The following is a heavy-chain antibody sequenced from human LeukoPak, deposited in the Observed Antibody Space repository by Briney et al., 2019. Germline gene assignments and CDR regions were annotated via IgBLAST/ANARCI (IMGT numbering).Heavy chain of an antibody. V-gene: IGHV3-48*01. CDR1: GFTFSGYS. D-gene: IGHD3-3*01. CDR2: ISSSTSTI. Sequence: GGSLRLSCVASGFTFSGYSMSWVRQAPGKGLEWVSYISSSTSTIYYADSVKGRFTISRDNAKNSLYLHMNSLRADDTAVYYCARETILRTFPLGYMDVWGKGTTVTVS. CDR3: ARETILRTFPLGYMDV. J-gene: IGHJ6*03.